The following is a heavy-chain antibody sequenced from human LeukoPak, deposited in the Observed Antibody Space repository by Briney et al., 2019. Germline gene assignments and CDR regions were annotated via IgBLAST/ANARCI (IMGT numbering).Heavy chain of an antibody. Sequence: SGGSLRLSCAGYGFTFSNYGMNWVRQAAGKGLEWVSGISPSGDITYYADSVKGRFTISRDNSKNTLYLQMNSLRADDTAVYYCGKDQRYWGQGTLVTVSS. V-gene: IGHV3-23*01. CDR3: GKDQRY. CDR1: GFTFSNYG. CDR2: ISPSGDIT. J-gene: IGHJ4*02.